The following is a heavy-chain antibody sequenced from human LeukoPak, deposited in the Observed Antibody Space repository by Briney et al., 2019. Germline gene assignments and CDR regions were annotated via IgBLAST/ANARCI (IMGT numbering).Heavy chain of an antibody. CDR1: GGSISSGGYY. Sequence: SQTLSLTCTVSGGSISSGGYYWSWIRQHPGKGLEWIGYIYYSGSTYYNPSLKSRVTISVDTSKNQFSLKLSSVTAADTAVYYCARETYSSSSGGNWFDPWGQGTLVTVSS. CDR2: IYYSGST. D-gene: IGHD6-13*01. CDR3: ARETYSSSSGGNWFDP. J-gene: IGHJ5*02. V-gene: IGHV4-31*03.